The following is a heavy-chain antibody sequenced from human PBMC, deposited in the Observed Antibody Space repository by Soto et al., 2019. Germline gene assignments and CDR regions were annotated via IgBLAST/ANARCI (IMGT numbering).Heavy chain of an antibody. CDR1: GYTFASYA. J-gene: IGHJ4*02. CDR2: ISAYNGNT. Sequence: QVQLVQSGAEVKKPGASVKVSCKASGYTFASYAISWMRQAPGQGLEWMGWISAYNGNTNYAQKPEGRVTRTTDTSTSTAYMELRSRSSDDTAVYYCARDPPPPDYWGQGTLVTVSS. CDR3: ARDPPPPDY. V-gene: IGHV1-18*01.